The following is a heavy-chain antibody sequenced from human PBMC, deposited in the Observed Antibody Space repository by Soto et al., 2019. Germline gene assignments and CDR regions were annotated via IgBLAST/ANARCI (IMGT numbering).Heavy chain of an antibody. CDR2: ISSGAAYI. CDR1: TFSLYS. D-gene: IGHD1-26*01. Sequence: ESGGGLVKPGGSLTLSCNFTFSLYSMNWVRQAPGKGLEWVASISSGAAYIKYADSVQGRFTISRDNAKSSVSLQMSSLRVEDTAVSFCTRDEGGSYDSWFHPWGQGTQVTVSA. CDR3: TRDEGGSYDSWFHP. J-gene: IGHJ5*02. V-gene: IGHV3-21*01.